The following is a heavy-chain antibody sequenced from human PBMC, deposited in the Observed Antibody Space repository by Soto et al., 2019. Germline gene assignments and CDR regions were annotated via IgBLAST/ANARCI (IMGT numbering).Heavy chain of an antibody. D-gene: IGHD6-6*01. Sequence: KVTWKACGETISVYYMHWVRQTTGKGLEWMGWINPNSGGTNYAQKFQGWVTMTRDTSISTAYMELSRLRSDDTAVYYCARGGAARQYAFDIWGQGTMVTVSS. CDR1: GETISVYY. CDR3: ARGGAARQYAFDI. CDR2: INPNSGGT. V-gene: IGHV1-2*04. J-gene: IGHJ3*02.